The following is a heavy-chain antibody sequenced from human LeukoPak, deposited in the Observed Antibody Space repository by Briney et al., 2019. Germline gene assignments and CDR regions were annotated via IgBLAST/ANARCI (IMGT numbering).Heavy chain of an antibody. Sequence: ASVKVSCKASGYTFTSYDINWVRQATGQGLEWMGWMNPNSGNTGYAQKFQGRVTMTRNTSISTAYMELSRLRSDDTAVYYCARRVVRGVILDYWGQGTLVTVSS. D-gene: IGHD3-10*01. CDR3: ARRVVRGVILDY. CDR1: GYTFTSYD. J-gene: IGHJ4*02. V-gene: IGHV1-8*01. CDR2: MNPNSGNT.